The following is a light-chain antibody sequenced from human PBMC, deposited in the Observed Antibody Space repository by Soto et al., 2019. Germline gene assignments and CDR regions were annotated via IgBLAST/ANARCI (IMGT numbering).Light chain of an antibody. Sequence: DIEFTQSTPTLSASVGDSVTITFRASQNIYYNVAWYQQKPGQAPRLLTYGASSRATGIPDRFSGGGSGTDFTLTVTRLEPEDFAVYYCQQYGRSITFGQGTRLEI. V-gene: IGKV3-20*01. J-gene: IGKJ5*01. CDR3: QQYGRSIT. CDR1: QNIYYN. CDR2: GAS.